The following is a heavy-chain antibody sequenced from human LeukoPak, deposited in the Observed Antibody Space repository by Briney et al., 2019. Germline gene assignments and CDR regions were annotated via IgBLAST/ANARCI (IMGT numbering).Heavy chain of an antibody. CDR3: ARSGFGDTLVY. CDR2: IIPIFGIA. Sequence: SVKVSCKASGGTFSSYAIGWVRQAPGQGLEWMGRIIPIFGIANYAQKFQGRVTITADKSTSTAYMELSSLRSEDTAVYYCARSGFGDTLVYWGQGTLVTVSS. CDR1: GGTFSSYA. J-gene: IGHJ4*02. V-gene: IGHV1-69*04. D-gene: IGHD3-10*01.